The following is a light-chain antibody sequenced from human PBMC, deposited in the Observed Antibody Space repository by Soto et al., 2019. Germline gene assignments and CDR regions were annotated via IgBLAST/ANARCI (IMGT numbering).Light chain of an antibody. CDR1: SSDVGGYKY. CDR3: CSYSYGSTLV. CDR2: EVN. J-gene: IGLJ2*01. V-gene: IGLV2-8*01. Sequence: QSALTQPPSASGSPGQSVTISCTGTSSDVGGYKYVSWYQQHPGKAPKLMIYEVNKRPSGVPDRFSGSKSGNTASLTISGLQAEDEADYYCCSYSYGSTLVFGGGTKLTVL.